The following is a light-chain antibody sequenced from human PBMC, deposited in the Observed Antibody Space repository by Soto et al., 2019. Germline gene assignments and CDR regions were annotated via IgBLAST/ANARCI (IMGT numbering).Light chain of an antibody. CDR2: DND. CDR3: ATWDSSLSAVV. Sequence: QSVLTQPPSVSAAPGQKVTISCSGSSSNIGNNYLSWYQKFPETAPKLLIYDNDKRPSGIPDRFSGSKSVTSGTLGITGLQTGDEADYYCATWDSSLSAVVFGGGTKLTVL. J-gene: IGLJ2*01. CDR1: SSNIGNNY. V-gene: IGLV1-51*01.